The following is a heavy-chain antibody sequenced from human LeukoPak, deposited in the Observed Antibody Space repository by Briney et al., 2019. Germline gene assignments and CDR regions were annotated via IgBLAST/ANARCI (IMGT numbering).Heavy chain of an antibody. Sequence: SETLSLTCTVSGGSISSYYWSWIRQPAGKGLEWIGRIYTSGTTNYNASLKSRVSMSVDTSKNQFSLKLSSVTAADTAVFYCARENSGSYREFDYWGQGTLVTVS. CDR3: ARENSGSYREFDY. CDR2: IYTSGTT. D-gene: IGHD1-26*01. CDR1: GGSISSYY. J-gene: IGHJ4*02. V-gene: IGHV4-4*07.